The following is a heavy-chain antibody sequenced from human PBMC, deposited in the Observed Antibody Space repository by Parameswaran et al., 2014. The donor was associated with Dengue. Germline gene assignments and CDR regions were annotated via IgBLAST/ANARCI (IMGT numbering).Heavy chain of an antibody. CDR2: IYYGENS. CDR3: ARPGAVAGQWDY. Sequence: PGKGLEWIGSIYYGENSYYNPSLKSRVTMSVDTSKNQFSLKLSSVTAADTAVYYCARPGAVAGQWDYWGQGTLVTVSS. V-gene: IGHV4-39*01. J-gene: IGHJ4*02. D-gene: IGHD6-19*01.